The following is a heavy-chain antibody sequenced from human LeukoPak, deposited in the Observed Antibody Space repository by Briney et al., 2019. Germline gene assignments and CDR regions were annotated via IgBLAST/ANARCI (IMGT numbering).Heavy chain of an antibody. Sequence: SGPTLVNPTQTLTLTCTLTGSSFTTSGVGVGWIRQPPGKALAWLALIYWDDDARYTESLKSRLTITKDTSKNQVVLTMTNLDPVDTGTYYCAHISRRSYYFDYWGQGTLVTVSS. CDR3: AHISRRSYYFDY. V-gene: IGHV2-5*02. CDR1: GSSFTTSGVG. J-gene: IGHJ4*02. CDR2: IYWDDDA. D-gene: IGHD6-13*01.